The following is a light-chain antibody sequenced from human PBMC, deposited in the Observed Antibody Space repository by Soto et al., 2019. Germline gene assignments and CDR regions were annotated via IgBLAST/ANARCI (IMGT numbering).Light chain of an antibody. Sequence: VLTRAPGARTLSPGETATLTCRASQSVRRDYLAWLQQKPGQAPRVLIYGASSRAAGIPDRFSGSGSGTAFALAMSSLEAEDSAVSYCQRHGAAPRTFGPGTKVDIK. CDR2: GAS. V-gene: IGKV3-20*01. CDR3: QRHGAAPRT. CDR1: QSVRRDY. J-gene: IGKJ1*01.